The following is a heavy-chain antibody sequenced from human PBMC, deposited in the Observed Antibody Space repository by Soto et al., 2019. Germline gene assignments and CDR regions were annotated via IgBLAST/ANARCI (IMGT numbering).Heavy chain of an antibody. V-gene: IGHV3-33*01. CDR2: IWYDGSNK. CDR1: GFTFSGYG. CDR3: ARELRGYSYFAYYGMDV. J-gene: IGHJ6*02. Sequence: QVQLVESGGGVVQPGRSLRLSCAASGFTFSGYGMHWVRQAPSKGLEWVANIWYDGSNKYYADSVKGRFTISRDDSKNXRYLQMNSLRAEDTAVYYCARELRGYSYFAYYGMDVWGQGTTVTVSS. D-gene: IGHD5-18*01.